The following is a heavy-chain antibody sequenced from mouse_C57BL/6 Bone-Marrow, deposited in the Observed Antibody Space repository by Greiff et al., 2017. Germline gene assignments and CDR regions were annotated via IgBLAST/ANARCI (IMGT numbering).Heavy chain of an antibody. Sequence: EVQLQQSGAELVKPGASVKLSCTASGFNIKDYYMHWVKQRTEQGLEWIGRIDPEDGETKYAPKFKGKATITADTSSNTAYLQLSNLTSEDSAVYSCACCYSSSPAWFAYWGQGTLVTVSA. V-gene: IGHV14-2*01. CDR2: IDPEDGET. CDR1: GFNIKDYY. J-gene: IGHJ3*01. D-gene: IGHD1-1*01. CDR3: ACCYSSSPAWFAY.